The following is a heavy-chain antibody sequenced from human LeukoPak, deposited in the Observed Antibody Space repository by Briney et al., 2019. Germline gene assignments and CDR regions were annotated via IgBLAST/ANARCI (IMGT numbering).Heavy chain of an antibody. J-gene: IGHJ1*01. CDR2: IFYSART. Sequence: NASETLSLTCSVSGGSISSNTYYWVWIRQPPGKGLEWIGSIFYSARTYYNPSLKSRVTISVDTSKNQFSLKLNSVTAADTAVFYCARGSGSYLAEYFQHWGQGTLVTVSS. V-gene: IGHV4-39*07. D-gene: IGHD1-26*01. CDR3: ARGSGSYLAEYFQH. CDR1: GGSISSNTYY.